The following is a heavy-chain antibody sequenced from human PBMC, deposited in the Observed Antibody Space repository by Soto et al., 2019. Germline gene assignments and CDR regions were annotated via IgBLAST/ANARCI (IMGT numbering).Heavy chain of an antibody. D-gene: IGHD3-22*01. Sequence: SVKVSCKASGGTFSSYAISWVRQAPGQGLEWMGGIIPIFGTANYAQKFQGRVTITADESTSTAYMELSSLRSEDTAVYYCARGESVHYYDSSGYLDYWGQGTLVTVSS. CDR1: GGTFSSYA. CDR3: ARGESVHYYDSSGYLDY. CDR2: IIPIFGTA. J-gene: IGHJ4*02. V-gene: IGHV1-69*13.